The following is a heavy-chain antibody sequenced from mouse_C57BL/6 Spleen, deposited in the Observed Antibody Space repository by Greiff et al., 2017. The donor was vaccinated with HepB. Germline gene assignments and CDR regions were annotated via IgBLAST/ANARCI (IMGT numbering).Heavy chain of an antibody. CDR1: GYTFTSYW. J-gene: IGHJ2*01. Sequence: VKLQESGAELVKPGASVKMSCKASGYTFTSYWITWVKQRPGQGLEWIGDIYPGSGSTNYNEKFKSKATLTVDTSSSTAYMQLSSLTSEDSAVYYCASLLLRSYYFDYWGQGTTLTVSS. D-gene: IGHD1-1*01. CDR2: IYPGSGST. V-gene: IGHV1-55*01. CDR3: ASLLLRSYYFDY.